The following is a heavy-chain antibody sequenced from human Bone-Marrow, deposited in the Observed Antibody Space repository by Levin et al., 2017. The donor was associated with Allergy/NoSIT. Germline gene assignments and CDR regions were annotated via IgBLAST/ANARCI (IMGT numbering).Heavy chain of an antibody. V-gene: IGHV3-23*01. CDR3: EKDLRHYDFWSGIYPFVFDC. CDR2: IIGSGGTT. CDR1: GFAFGDYA. J-gene: IGHJ4*02. Sequence: GGSLRLSCSASGFAFGDYAMSWVRQAPGKGLEWVASIIGSGGTTYYSDSVRGRFTISRDNSKNTLFLQINSLRADYTALYYCEKDLRHYDFWSGIYPFVFDCWGQGTLVTVSS. D-gene: IGHD3-3*01.